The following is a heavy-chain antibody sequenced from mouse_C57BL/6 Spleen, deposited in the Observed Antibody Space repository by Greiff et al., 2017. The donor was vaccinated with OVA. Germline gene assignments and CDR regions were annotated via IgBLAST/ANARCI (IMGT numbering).Heavy chain of an antibody. CDR3: ARRSMAFYAMDY. CDR2: ISGGGGNT. Sequence: RVESGGGLVKPGGSLKLSCAASGFTFSSYTMSWVRQTPEKRLEWVATISGGGGNTYYPDSVKGRFTISRDNAKNTLYLQMSSLRSEDTALYYCARRSMAFYAMDYWGQGTSVTVSS. D-gene: IGHD1-1*02. J-gene: IGHJ4*01. V-gene: IGHV5-9*01. CDR1: GFTFSSYT.